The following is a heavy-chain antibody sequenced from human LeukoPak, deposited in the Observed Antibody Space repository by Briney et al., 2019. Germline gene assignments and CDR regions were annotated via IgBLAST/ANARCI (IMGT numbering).Heavy chain of an antibody. D-gene: IGHD6-13*01. CDR3: VREGRSWSY. V-gene: IGHV1-2*06. J-gene: IGHJ4*02. Sequence: ASVKVSCKASGYTFTGYYMQWVRQAPGQGLEWMGRINPNSGDIDYAQKFQGRVTMTRDTSISTGYMELSRLTSDDTAVYYCVREGRSWSYWGQGTLVTVPS. CDR1: GYTFTGYY. CDR2: INPNSGDI.